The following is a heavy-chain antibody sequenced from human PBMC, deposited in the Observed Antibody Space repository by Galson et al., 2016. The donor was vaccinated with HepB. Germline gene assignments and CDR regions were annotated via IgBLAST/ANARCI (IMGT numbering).Heavy chain of an antibody. Sequence: SLRLSCAASGFTFSSFGLHWVRQAPGKGLEWVALISYDGGNEYYADSVKGRFTISRDNSKNTLYLQMNSLRAEDTAVYYCARGASSGNNRYFYCMDVWGKGTTVTVSS. V-gene: IGHV3-30-3*01. D-gene: IGHD4-23*01. J-gene: IGHJ6*03. CDR1: GFTFSSFG. CDR2: ISYDGGNE. CDR3: ARGASSGNNRYFYCMDV.